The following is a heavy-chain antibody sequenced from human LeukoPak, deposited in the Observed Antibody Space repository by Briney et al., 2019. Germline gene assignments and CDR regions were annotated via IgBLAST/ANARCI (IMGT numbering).Heavy chain of an antibody. Sequence: SETLSLTCAVYGGSFSGYYWSWIRQPPGKGLEWIGEINHSGSTNYYPSLKSRVTISVDTSKHQFSLKLSSVTAADTAVYYCARHGNWFDPWGQGTLVTVSS. J-gene: IGHJ5*02. CDR2: INHSGST. CDR1: GGSFSGYY. V-gene: IGHV4-34*01. CDR3: ARHGNWFDP.